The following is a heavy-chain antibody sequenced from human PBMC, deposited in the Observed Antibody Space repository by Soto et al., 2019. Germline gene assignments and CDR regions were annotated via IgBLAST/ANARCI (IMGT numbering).Heavy chain of an antibody. CDR1: GFTFSAYH. CDR3: ARGYCGGGGCYRRREACDV. Sequence: EVQLVESGGGLVMPGGSLRLSCAASGFTFSAYHMNWVRPAPGQGLEWVSSLNPTSSHIYYADSVRGRFTISRDDSKNSVSLQMNSLRTEDAALYYCARGYCGGGGCYRRREACDVGGQGTMVTVSS. CDR2: LNPTSSHI. D-gene: IGHD2-15*01. J-gene: IGHJ3*01. V-gene: IGHV3-21*01.